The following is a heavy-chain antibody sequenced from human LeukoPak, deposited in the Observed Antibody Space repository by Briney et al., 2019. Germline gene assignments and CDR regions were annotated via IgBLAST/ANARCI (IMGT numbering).Heavy chain of an antibody. V-gene: IGHV3-11*01. D-gene: IGHD3-22*01. Sequence: PGGSLRLSCAASGFTFSDYYMSWIRQAPGKGLEWVSYISSSGSTIYYADSVKGRFTISRDNAKNSLYLQMNSLRAEDTAVYYCARARHYYDSSVLGYWGQGTLVTVSS. CDR1: GFTFSDYY. CDR2: ISSSGSTI. J-gene: IGHJ4*02. CDR3: ARARHYYDSSVLGY.